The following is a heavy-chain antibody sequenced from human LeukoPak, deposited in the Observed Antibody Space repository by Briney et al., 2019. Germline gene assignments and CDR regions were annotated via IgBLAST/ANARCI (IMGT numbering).Heavy chain of an antibody. CDR1: GGSFSGYY. CDR3: ARARLDYYDSSGYYVDY. Sequence: SETLSLTCAVYGGSFSGYYWSWMRQPPGKGLEWIGEINHSGSTNYNPSLKSRVTISVDTSKNQFSLKLSSVTDADTAVYYCARARLDYYDSSGYYVDYWGQGTLVTVSS. V-gene: IGHV4-34*01. J-gene: IGHJ4*02. D-gene: IGHD3-22*01. CDR2: INHSGST.